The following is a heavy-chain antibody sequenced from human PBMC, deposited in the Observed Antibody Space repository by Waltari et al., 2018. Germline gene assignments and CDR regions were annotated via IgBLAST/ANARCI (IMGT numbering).Heavy chain of an antibody. D-gene: IGHD3-22*01. CDR2: ISGSGGST. Sequence: EVQLLESGGGLVQPGGSLRLSCAASGFTFSSYAMSWVRQAPGKGLEWVSVISGSGGSTNYADSVNGRFTISRDNSKNTLFMQMDSLRAEDTAVYYCARISSSGYWRAGFDYWGQGTLVTVSS. CDR3: ARISSSGYWRAGFDY. V-gene: IGHV3-23*01. CDR1: GFTFSSYA. J-gene: IGHJ4*02.